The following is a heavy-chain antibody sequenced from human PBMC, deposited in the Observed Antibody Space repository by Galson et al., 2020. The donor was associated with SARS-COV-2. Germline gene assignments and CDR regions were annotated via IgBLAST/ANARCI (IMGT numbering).Heavy chain of an antibody. CDR3: ARLTPSQWDLPNYFDY. V-gene: IGHV4-39*01. CDR1: GDSISSSSYY. D-gene: IGHD1-26*01. J-gene: IGHJ4*02. CDR2: IFYGGST. Sequence: SETLSLTCTVSGDSISSSSYYWGWIRQPPGKGLEWIGIIFYGGSTYYNPSLKSRVTISVDTFKNQFSLKLSSVTAADTAVYYCARLTPSQWDLPNYFDYWGQGTLVTVAS.